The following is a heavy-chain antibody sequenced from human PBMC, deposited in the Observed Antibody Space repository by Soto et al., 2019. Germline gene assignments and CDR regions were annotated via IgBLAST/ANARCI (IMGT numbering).Heavy chain of an antibody. Sequence: PSETLSLTCSVSGYSISGPSYWAWIRQPPGKGPEWIASIYHGGTTFYNPSLKSRITISVDTSNNQFSLKLTSVTAADTAVYYCAKVHVMVVAGSTFDYWGHGTLGPSPQ. J-gene: IGHJ4*01. CDR3: AKVHVMVVAGSTFDY. CDR2: IYHGGTT. D-gene: IGHD2-21*02. CDR1: GYSISGPSY. V-gene: IGHV4-38-2*02.